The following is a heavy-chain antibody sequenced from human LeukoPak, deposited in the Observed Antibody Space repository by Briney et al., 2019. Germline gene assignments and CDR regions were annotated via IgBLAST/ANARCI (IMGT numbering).Heavy chain of an antibody. Sequence: DPGGSLRLSCAASGFTFSSYAMSWVRQAPGKGLEWVSAISGSGGSTYYADSVKGRFTISRGNSKNTLYLQMNSLRAEDTAVYYCATGGRSMVRGVMGDFDDWGQRTLVTISS. CDR1: GFTFSSYA. J-gene: IGHJ4*02. D-gene: IGHD3-10*01. V-gene: IGHV3-23*01. CDR3: ATGGRSMVRGVMGDFDD. CDR2: ISGSGGST.